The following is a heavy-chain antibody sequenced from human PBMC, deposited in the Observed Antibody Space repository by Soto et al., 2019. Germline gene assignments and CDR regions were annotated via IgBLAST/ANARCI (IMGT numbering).Heavy chain of an antibody. J-gene: IGHJ4*02. CDR3: ARDLARGGGSAGFDY. V-gene: IGHV1-2*02. D-gene: IGHD1-26*01. CDR2: INPNSGGT. Sequence: QVQLVQSGAEVKKPGASVKVSCKAYGYTFTGYYMHWVRQAPGQGLEWMGWINPNSGGTRYPQKFQGRVTMTRDTSISTVYIALTRLRSDDTAVYYCARDLARGGGSAGFDYWGQGTLVTVSS. CDR1: GYTFTGYY.